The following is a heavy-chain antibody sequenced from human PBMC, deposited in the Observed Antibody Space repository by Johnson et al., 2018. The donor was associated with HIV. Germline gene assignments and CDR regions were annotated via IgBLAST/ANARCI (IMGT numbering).Heavy chain of an antibody. J-gene: IGHJ3*02. Sequence: QVQLVESGGGLVKPGGSLRLSCAASRFTFSDYYMSWIRQTPGKGLEWVSYISSSGSTIYYADSVKGRFTISRDNAKNSLYLQMNSLRAEDTAVYYCAREKKATMIVVVITTGGAFDIWGQGTMVTVSS. CDR2: ISSSGSTI. CDR1: RFTFSDYY. CDR3: AREKKATMIVVVITTGGAFDI. V-gene: IGHV3-11*04. D-gene: IGHD3-22*01.